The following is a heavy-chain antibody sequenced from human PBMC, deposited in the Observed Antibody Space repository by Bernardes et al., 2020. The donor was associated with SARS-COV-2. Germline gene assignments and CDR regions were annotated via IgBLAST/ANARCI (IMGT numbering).Heavy chain of an antibody. J-gene: IGHJ6*02. CDR2: IKQDGSDK. CDR3: ARGLSSQYGMDV. CDR1: GFSFSISW. D-gene: IGHD6-6*01. Sequence: GGSLRLSCAASGFSFSISWMSWVRQAPGKGLEWVANIKQDGSDKYYVDSVKGRFTISRDNAKNSLYLQMNSLGVEDTAVYYCARGLSSQYGMDVWGQGTTVTVSS. V-gene: IGHV3-7*01.